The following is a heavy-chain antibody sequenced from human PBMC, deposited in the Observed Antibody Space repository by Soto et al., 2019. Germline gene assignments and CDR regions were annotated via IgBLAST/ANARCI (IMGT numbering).Heavy chain of an antibody. CDR2: ISSDGSIT. V-gene: IGHV3-74*01. Sequence: EVPLVESGGGLVQPGGSLRLSCAASGFTFSGYWMHWVRQAPGKGLVWVSYISSDGSITSYADSVKGRFTISRDNAKNTLYLQMNSLRAEDTAVYYCAKHPAFDIWGQGTMVTVSS. J-gene: IGHJ3*02. CDR1: GFTFSGYW. CDR3: AKHPAFDI.